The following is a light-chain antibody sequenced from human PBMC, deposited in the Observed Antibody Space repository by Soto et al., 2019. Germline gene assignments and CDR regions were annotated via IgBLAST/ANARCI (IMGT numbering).Light chain of an antibody. CDR3: QQYDSVPLT. CDR1: RDIRRY. J-gene: IGKJ4*01. CDR2: DAS. Sequence: GDRVTITCQASRDIRRYVNWYQQKAVMAPKLLIYDASNLEAGVPSRFSGSGSWTDFTFIISSLQPEDIATYYCQQYDSVPLTFGGGTKVEIK. V-gene: IGKV1-33*01.